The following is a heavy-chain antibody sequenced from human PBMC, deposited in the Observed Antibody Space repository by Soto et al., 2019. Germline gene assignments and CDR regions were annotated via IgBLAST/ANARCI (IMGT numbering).Heavy chain of an antibody. CDR2: TRNKANSYTT. Sequence: EVQLVESGGGLVQPGGSLRLSCAASGFTLSDHYMDWVRQAPGKGLEWVGRTRNKANSYTTEYAAYVKGRFTISRYDSKNSLYRQMNILKTEDTAVYDCATQVGATRYLYFQHWGQGTLVTVSS. D-gene: IGHD1-26*01. CDR1: GFTLSDHY. CDR3: ATQVGATRYLYFQH. J-gene: IGHJ1*01. V-gene: IGHV3-72*01.